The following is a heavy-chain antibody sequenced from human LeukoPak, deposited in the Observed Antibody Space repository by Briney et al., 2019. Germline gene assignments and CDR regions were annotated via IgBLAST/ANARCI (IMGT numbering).Heavy chain of an antibody. CDR1: GYSISSGYY. V-gene: IGHV4-38-2*02. CDR3: ARVGAIGAFDI. J-gene: IGHJ3*02. D-gene: IGHD1-26*01. CDR2: IYHSGST. Sequence: PSETLSLTCTVSGYSISSGYYWGWIRQPPGKGLEWIGSIYHSGSTYYNPSLKSRVTISVDTSKNQFSLKLSSVTAADTAVYYCARVGAIGAFDIWGQGTMVTVSS.